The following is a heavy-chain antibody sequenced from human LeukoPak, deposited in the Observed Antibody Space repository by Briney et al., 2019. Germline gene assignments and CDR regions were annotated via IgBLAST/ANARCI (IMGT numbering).Heavy chain of an antibody. D-gene: IGHD6-13*01. V-gene: IGHV3-7*01. CDR2: IKQDGSEK. CDR1: GFTFSDYY. CDR3: ASLAEQQLSLYYYYYMDV. J-gene: IGHJ6*03. Sequence: GGSLRLSCAASGFTFSDYYMSWIRQAPGKGLEWVANIKQDGSEKYYVDSVKGRFTISRDNAKNSLYLQMNSLRAEDTAVCYCASLAEQQLSLYYYYYMDVWGKGTTVTVSS.